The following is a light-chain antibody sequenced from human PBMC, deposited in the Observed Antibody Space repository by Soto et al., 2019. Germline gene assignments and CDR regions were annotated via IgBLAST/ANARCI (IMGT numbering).Light chain of an antibody. Sequence: DIQMTQSPSTLSASVGDRVTITCRPSQSINRWLAWYQQKSGKAPKLLIYDASSLESGVPSRFSGSGSGTEFTLTISSLQPGDFATYYCQQYNSYSLTFGGGTKVEI. CDR1: QSINRW. CDR2: DAS. J-gene: IGKJ4*01. CDR3: QQYNSYSLT. V-gene: IGKV1-5*01.